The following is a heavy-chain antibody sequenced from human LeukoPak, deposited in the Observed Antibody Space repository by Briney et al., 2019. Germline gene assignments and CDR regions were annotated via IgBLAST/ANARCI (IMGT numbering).Heavy chain of an antibody. CDR3: ARDTSPGGYYYDSSGYYSN. CDR2: INPNSGGT. D-gene: IGHD3-22*01. Sequence: ASVKVSCKASGYTFTSYYMHWVRQAPGQGLEWMGWINPNSGGTNYAQKFQGRVTMTRDTSISTAYMELSRLRSDDTAVYYCARDTSPGGYYYDSSGYYSNWGQGTLVTVSS. CDR1: GYTFTSYY. V-gene: IGHV1-2*02. J-gene: IGHJ4*02.